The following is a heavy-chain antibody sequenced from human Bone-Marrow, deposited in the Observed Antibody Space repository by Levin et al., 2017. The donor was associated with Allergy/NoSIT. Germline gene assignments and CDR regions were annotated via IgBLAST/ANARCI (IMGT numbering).Heavy chain of an antibody. J-gene: IGHJ5*02. CDR2: ITSSADRT. Sequence: GGSLRLSCAASGFTFTTYAMTWVRQTPGKGLEWVSTITSSADRTYYSDSVKGRFTISRDNSKNTLFLQMNSLRAEDTAVYYCAAVTSYWFDPWGQGTLGTVSS. CDR3: AAVTSYWFDP. V-gene: IGHV3-23*01. CDR1: GFTFTTYA. D-gene: IGHD4-17*01.